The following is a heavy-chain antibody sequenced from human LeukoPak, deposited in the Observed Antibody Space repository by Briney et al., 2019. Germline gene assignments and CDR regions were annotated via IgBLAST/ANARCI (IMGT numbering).Heavy chain of an antibody. D-gene: IGHD6-13*01. J-gene: IGHJ4*02. V-gene: IGHV3-23*01. Sequence: GGSLRLSCAASGLTFSSSAMSWVRQAPGKGLEWVSSISGSGYVTYYADSVKGRFTLSRDNFENTLYLRMNSLRAEDTAVYYCAINGSSWYDYWGRGTLVTVSS. CDR1: GLTFSSSA. CDR2: ISGSGYVT. CDR3: AINGSSWYDY.